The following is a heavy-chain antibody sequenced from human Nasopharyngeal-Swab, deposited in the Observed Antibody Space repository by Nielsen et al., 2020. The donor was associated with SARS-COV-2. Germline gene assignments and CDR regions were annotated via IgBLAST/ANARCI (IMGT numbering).Heavy chain of an antibody. CDR2: IYHGDSDT. Sequence: GPGSRFTRYWIGWVRQMPGKGLEWMWIIYHGDSDTRYSPSFQGQVTISADKSISTAYLQWSSLKSSDTAMYYCARLPGVWGQGTLVTVSS. J-gene: IGHJ4*02. CDR1: GSRFTRYW. CDR3: ARLPGV. V-gene: IGHV5-51*01.